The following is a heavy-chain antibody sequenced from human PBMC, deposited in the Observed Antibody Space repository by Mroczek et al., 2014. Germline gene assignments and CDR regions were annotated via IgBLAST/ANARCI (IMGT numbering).Heavy chain of an antibody. CDR2: IYTSGST. V-gene: IGHV4-4*07. Sequence: QVQLQQSGPGLVKPSETLSLTCTVSGGSISSYYWSWIRQPAGKGLEWIGRIYTSGSTNYNPSLKSRVTMSVDTSKNQFSLKLSSVTAADTAVYYCARVSRCSSTSCYTYYYYYMDVWGKGTTVTVSS. CDR1: GGSISSYY. D-gene: IGHD2-2*02. CDR3: ARVSRCSSTSCYTYYYYYMDV. J-gene: IGHJ6*03.